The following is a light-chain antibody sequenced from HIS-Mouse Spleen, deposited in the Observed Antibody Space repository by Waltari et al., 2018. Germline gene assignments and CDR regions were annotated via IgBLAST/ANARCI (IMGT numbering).Light chain of an antibody. CDR2: DAS. Sequence: AIQLTQSPSSLSASVGDRVTITCRASQGISSALAWYQQKPGKAPKLLIYDASSLESGVPSRFSGSGSGTDFTLTISSLQPEDFATYYCQQFNSYPIFGPGTKVDIK. CDR3: QQFNSYPI. J-gene: IGKJ3*01. V-gene: IGKV1-13*02. CDR1: QGISSA.